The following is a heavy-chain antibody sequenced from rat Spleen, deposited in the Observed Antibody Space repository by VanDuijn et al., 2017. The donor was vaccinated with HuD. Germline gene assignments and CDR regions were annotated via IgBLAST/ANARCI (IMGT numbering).Heavy chain of an antibody. V-gene: IGHV2-45*01. CDR1: GFSLTSYS. CDR2: LWSGGST. J-gene: IGHJ4*01. CDR3: TRSPYDNYVMDA. D-gene: IGHD1-7*01. Sequence: QVQLMESGPGLVQPSETLSLTCTVSGFSLTSYSVHWVRQPPGKGLEWMGVLWSGGSTAYNSALKSRLSISRDTSKNQVFLKLNSLQTDDTAIYYCTRSPYDNYVMDAWGQGASVTVSS.